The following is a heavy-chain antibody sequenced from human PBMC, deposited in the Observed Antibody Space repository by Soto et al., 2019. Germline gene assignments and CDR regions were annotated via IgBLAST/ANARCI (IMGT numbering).Heavy chain of an antibody. CDR1: GCTFSSYA. V-gene: IGHV1-69*13. CDR2: IIPIFGTA. J-gene: IGHJ4*02. Sequence: EASVKVSCKASGCTFSSYAISWVRQAPGQGLEWMGGIIPIFGTANYAQKFQGRVTITADESTSTAYMELSSLRSEDTAVYYCARDPSSGWKYYFDYWGQGTLVTVSS. CDR3: ARDPSSGWKYYFDY. D-gene: IGHD6-19*01.